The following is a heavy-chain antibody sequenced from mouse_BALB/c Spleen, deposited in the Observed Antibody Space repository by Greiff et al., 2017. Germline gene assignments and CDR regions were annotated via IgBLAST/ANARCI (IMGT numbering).Heavy chain of an antibody. CDR2: ISSGGSYT. J-gene: IGHJ1*01. V-gene: IGHV5-6-4*01. D-gene: IGHD2-3*01. CDR3: TRDDGYTAWYFDV. Sequence: EVKVEESGGGLVKPGGSLKLSCAASGFTFSSYTMSWVRQTPEKRLEWVATISSGGSYTYYPDSVKGRFTISRDNAKNTLYLQMSSLKSEDTAMYYCTRDDGYTAWYFDVWGAGTTVTVSS. CDR1: GFTFSSYT.